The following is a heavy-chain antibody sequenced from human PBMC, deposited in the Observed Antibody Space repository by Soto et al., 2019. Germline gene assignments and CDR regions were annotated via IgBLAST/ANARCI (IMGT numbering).Heavy chain of an antibody. V-gene: IGHV1-69*13. CDR1: GGTFSSYA. Sequence: SVKVSCKASGGTFSSYAISWVRQAPGQGLEWMGGIIPIFGTANYAQKFQGRVTITADESTSTAYMELSSLRSEDTAVYYCARESCSIRTNSRCYYYGMDVWGQGSTVTGAS. CDR3: ARESCSIRTNSRCYYYGMDV. D-gene: IGHD6-13*01. J-gene: IGHJ6*02. CDR2: IIPIFGTA.